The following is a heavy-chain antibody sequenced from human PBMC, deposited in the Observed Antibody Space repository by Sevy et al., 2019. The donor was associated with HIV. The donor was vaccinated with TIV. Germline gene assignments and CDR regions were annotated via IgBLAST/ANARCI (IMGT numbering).Heavy chain of an antibody. CDR3: ARGVGAYYYGMDV. CDR2: IYYSGST. J-gene: IGHJ6*02. Sequence: SETLSLTCTVSGGSISSYYWSWIRQPPGKGLEWIGYIYYSGSTNFNPSLKSRVTISVDTSKNQFSLKLSSVTAADTAVYYCARGVGAYYYGMDVLGQGTTVTVSS. CDR1: GGSISSYY. V-gene: IGHV4-59*01.